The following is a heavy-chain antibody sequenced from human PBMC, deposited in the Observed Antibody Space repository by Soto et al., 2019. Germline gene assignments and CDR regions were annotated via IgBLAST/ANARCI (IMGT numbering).Heavy chain of an antibody. CDR2: ISGSGGST. CDR1: GFTFSSYA. CDR3: AKEHVLRFLEWLLWLDY. Sequence: GSLRLSCAASGFTFSSYAMSWVRQAPGKGLEWVSAISGSGGSTYYADSVKGRFTISRDNSKNTLYLQMNSLRAEDTAVYYCAKEHVLRFLEWLLWLDYWGQGTLVTVSS. D-gene: IGHD3-3*01. V-gene: IGHV3-23*01. J-gene: IGHJ4*02.